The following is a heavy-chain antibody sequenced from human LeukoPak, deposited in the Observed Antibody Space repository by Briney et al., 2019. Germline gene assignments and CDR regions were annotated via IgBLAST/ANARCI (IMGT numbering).Heavy chain of an antibody. J-gene: IGHJ4*02. CDR2: IKQDGSEK. CDR3: AREGSGSYLGTFDY. Sequence: HSGGSLRLSCAASGFTFSSYWMSWVRQAPGKGLEWVANIKQDGSEKYYVDSVKGRFTISRDNAKNSLYLQMNSLSAEDTAVYYCAREGSGSYLGTFDYWGQGTLVTVSS. V-gene: IGHV3-7*01. D-gene: IGHD1-26*01. CDR1: GFTFSSYW.